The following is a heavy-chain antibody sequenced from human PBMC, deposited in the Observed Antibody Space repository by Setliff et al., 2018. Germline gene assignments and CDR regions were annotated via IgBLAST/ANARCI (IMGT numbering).Heavy chain of an antibody. CDR2: IIPIFGTA. V-gene: IGHV1-69*13. D-gene: IGHD3-3*01. CDR1: GGTFSSYA. CDR3: ASSRDYNFWSGYYSPLDS. Sequence: GASVKVSCKASGGTFSSYAISWVRQAPGQGLEWMGGIIPIFGTANYAQKFQGRVTITADESTSTAYMELSSLRSEDTAVYYCASSRDYNFWSGYYSPLDSWGQGTLVTVSS. J-gene: IGHJ4*02.